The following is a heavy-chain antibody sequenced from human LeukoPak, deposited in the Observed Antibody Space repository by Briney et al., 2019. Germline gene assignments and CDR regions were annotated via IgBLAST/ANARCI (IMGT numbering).Heavy chain of an antibody. V-gene: IGHV3-23*01. D-gene: IGHD1-26*01. CDR2: IIDSGNSI. Sequence: GGSLRLSCAASGFTFSSCAMSWVRQAPGKGLEWVSTIIDSGNSIYYADSAEGRFTISRDNSKNTLYLQMNSLRAGDTAVYYCAKDPIFSGSYGVFDYWGLGTLVTVSS. CDR3: AKDPIFSGSYGVFDY. J-gene: IGHJ4*02. CDR1: GFTFSSCA.